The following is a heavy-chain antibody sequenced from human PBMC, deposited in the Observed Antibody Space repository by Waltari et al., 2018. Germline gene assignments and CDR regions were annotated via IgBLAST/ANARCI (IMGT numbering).Heavy chain of an antibody. Sequence: QLQLQESGPGLVKPSETLSLTCSVSGGSITSNRHYWVWIRQPPGQGLEWIGTRSYSGATHSSPSLNSRVTISRDTSKNQLSLNLASMTAADTAVYFCATYLGASLGTAAFDVWGQGTMVTVSS. CDR1: GGSITSNRHY. CDR2: RSYSGAT. CDR3: ATYLGASLGTAAFDV. J-gene: IGHJ3*01. V-gene: IGHV4-39*01. D-gene: IGHD1-1*01.